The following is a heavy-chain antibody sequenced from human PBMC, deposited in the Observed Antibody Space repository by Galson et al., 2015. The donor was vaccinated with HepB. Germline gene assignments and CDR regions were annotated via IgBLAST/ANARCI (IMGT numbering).Heavy chain of an antibody. CDR3: ASDRYCSGGSCYSSYYYGMDV. CDR2: IIPIFGTA. CDR1: GGTFSSYA. D-gene: IGHD2-15*01. Sequence: SVKVSCKASGGTFSSYAISWVRQAPGQGLEWMGGIIPIFGTANYAQRFQGRVTITADESTSTAYMELSSLRSEDTAVYYCASDRYCSGGSCYSSYYYGMDVWGQGTTVTVSS. J-gene: IGHJ6*02. V-gene: IGHV1-69*13.